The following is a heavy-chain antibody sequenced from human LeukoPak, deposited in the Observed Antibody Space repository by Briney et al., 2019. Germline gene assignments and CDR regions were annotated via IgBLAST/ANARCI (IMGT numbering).Heavy chain of an antibody. V-gene: IGHV4-34*01. CDR3: ARGRFRQYCSSTSCSYYFDY. D-gene: IGHD2-2*01. Sequence: PSETLSLTCAVYGGSFSGCYWSWLRQPRGKGLEWIGEINHSGSTNYNPSLKSRVTISVDTPKNQFSLKLSSVTAADTAVYYCARGRFRQYCSSTSCSYYFDYWGQGTLVTVSA. CDR1: GGSFSGCY. J-gene: IGHJ4*02. CDR2: INHSGST.